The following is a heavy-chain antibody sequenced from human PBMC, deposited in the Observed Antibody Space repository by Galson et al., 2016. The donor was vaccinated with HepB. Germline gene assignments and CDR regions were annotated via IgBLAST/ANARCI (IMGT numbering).Heavy chain of an antibody. CDR3: ARHIGHNSYLDV. V-gene: IGHV1-69*02. CDR2: VVPMLQMT. D-gene: IGHD5-24*01. Sequence: SVKVSCKASGGTFGTYSFSWVRQAPGQGIEWLGRVVPMLQMTTSAEEFQGRVTLTADTSTNIAYMELTSLRSDDTAVYYCARHIGHNSYLDVWGTGTMVTVSS. J-gene: IGHJ6*04. CDR1: GGTFGTYS.